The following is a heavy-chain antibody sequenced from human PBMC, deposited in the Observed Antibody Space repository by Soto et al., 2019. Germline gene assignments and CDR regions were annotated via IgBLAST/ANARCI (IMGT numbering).Heavy chain of an antibody. V-gene: IGHV3-53*01. CDR2: IYSGGST. CDR3: ARVNKAAAGLNWFDP. D-gene: IGHD6-13*01. Sequence: GGSLRLSCAASGFTFSTYAMSWVRQAPGKGLEWVSVIYSGGSTYYADSVKGRFTISRDNSKNTLYLQMNSLRAEDTAVYYCARVNKAAAGLNWFDPWGQGTLVTVSS. J-gene: IGHJ5*02. CDR1: GFTFSTYA.